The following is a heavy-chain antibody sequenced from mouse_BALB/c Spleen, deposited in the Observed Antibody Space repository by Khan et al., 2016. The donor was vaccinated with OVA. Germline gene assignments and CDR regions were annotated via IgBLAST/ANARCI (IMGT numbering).Heavy chain of an antibody. CDR3: TGLFTY. V-gene: IGHV1-15*01. CDR1: GYTFTDFE. J-gene: IGHJ3*01. D-gene: IGHD3-3*01. CDR2: IDPETGGA. Sequence: QVQLKESGADLVRPGASVTLSCKASGYTFTDFEIHWVKQTPVHGLEWIGPIDPETGGAAYNQKFKDKATLTADKASSTAYMELRSLTSEDSAVYYCTGLFTYWGQGTLVTVSA.